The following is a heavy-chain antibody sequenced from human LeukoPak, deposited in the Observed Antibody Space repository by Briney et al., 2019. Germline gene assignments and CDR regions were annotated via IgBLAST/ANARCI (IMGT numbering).Heavy chain of an antibody. V-gene: IGHV3-74*01. CDR1: GFTFSSDW. J-gene: IGHJ4*02. CDR3: ARDFGGFFDY. CDR2: INSDGSST. D-gene: IGHD3-10*01. Sequence: GGSLRLSCAASGFTFSSDWMHWVRHARGKGLVWVSGINSDGSSTSYADSVKGRFTISRDNAKTTLYLQMNSLRAEDTAVYYCARDFGGFFDYWGQGTLVTVSS.